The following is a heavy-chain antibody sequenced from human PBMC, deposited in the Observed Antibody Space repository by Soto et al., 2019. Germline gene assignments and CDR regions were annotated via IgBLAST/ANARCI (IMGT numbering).Heavy chain of an antibody. Sequence: PGESLKISCKGSGYSFTSYWIGWVRQMPGKGLEWMEIIYPGDSDTRYSPSFQGQVTISADKSISTAYLQWSSLKASDTAMYYCATVTTYYYSGMDVWGQGTTVTVSS. J-gene: IGHJ6*02. CDR2: IYPGDSDT. V-gene: IGHV5-51*01. CDR3: ATVTTYYYSGMDV. CDR1: GYSFTSYW. D-gene: IGHD4-17*01.